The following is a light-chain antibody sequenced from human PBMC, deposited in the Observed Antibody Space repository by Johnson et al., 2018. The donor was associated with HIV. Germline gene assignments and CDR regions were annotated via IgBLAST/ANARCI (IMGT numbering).Light chain of an antibody. J-gene: IGLJ1*01. V-gene: IGLV1-51*01. Sequence: QSVLTQPPSVSAAPGQKATISCSGSSSNIGNNYVSWYQQLPGTAPKLLIYDNNKRPSGIPDRFSGSRSGTSATLGITGLQTGDEADYYCGTWDSSLLYVFGTGTKVTVL. CDR1: SSNIGNNY. CDR3: GTWDSSLLYV. CDR2: DNN.